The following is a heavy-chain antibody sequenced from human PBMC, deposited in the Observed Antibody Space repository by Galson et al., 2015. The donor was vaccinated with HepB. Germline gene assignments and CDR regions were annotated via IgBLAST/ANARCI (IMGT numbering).Heavy chain of an antibody. V-gene: IGHV3-15*01. CDR3: TTETPAYTGFDY. J-gene: IGHJ4*02. CDR1: GFTFSNAW. CDR2: IKSKTDGGTT. D-gene: IGHD2-2*02. Sequence: SLRLSCAASGFTFSNAWMSWVRQAPGKGLEWVGRIKSKTDGGTTDYAAPVKGRFTISRDDSKNTLYLQMNSLKTEDTAVYYCTTETPAYTGFDYWGQGTLVTVPS.